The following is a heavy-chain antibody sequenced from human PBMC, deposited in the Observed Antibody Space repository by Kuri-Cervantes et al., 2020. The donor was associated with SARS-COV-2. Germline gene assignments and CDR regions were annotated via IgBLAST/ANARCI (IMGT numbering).Heavy chain of an antibody. CDR1: GYTFTSYG. D-gene: IGHD3-10*01. V-gene: IGHV1-18*01. CDR3: ARVFLTMVRGVIIIQRYGMDV. CDR2: ISAYNGNT. J-gene: IGHJ6*02. Sequence: ASVKVSCKASGYTFTSYGISWVRQAPGQGLEWMGWISAYNGNTNYAQKLQGRVTMNTDTSTSTAYMELRSLRSDDTAVYYCARVFLTMVRGVIIIQRYGMDVWGQGTTVTVSS.